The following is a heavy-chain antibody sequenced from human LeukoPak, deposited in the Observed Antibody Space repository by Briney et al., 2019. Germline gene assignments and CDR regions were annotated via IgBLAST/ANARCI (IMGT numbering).Heavy chain of an antibody. Sequence: SETLSLTCAVYGGSFSGYYWSWIRQPPGKGLEWIGEITHSGSTNYNPSLKSRVTISVDTSKNQFSLKLSSVTAADTAVYFCARVAAAGNYYFDYWGQGTLVTVSS. J-gene: IGHJ4*02. CDR1: GGSFSGYY. CDR3: ARVAAAGNYYFDY. D-gene: IGHD6-13*01. CDR2: ITHSGST. V-gene: IGHV4-34*01.